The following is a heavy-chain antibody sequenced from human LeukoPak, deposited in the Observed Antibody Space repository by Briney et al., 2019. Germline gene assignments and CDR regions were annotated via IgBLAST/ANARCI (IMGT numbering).Heavy chain of an antibody. CDR1: GGSISSSSYY. D-gene: IGHD3-10*01. CDR2: FYYSGST. V-gene: IGHV4-39*01. J-gene: IGHJ4*02. CDR3: ARRLGGSGSYYY. Sequence: KPSETLSLTCTVSGGSISSSSYYWGWIRQPPGKGLEWIGSFYYSGSTYYNPSLKSRVTISVDTSKNQFSLKLRSVTAADTAVYYCARRLGGSGSYYYWGQGTLVTVSS.